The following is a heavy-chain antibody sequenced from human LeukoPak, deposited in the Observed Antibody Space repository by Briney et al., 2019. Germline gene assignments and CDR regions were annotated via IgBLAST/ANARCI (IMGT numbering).Heavy chain of an antibody. CDR1: GGSISNYY. Sequence: SETLSLTCTVSGGSISNYYWSWIRQPPGKGLEWIGYINYSGSANSNPSPKSRVTISVDTSKNQFSLKLTSVTAADTAVYYCARVYRDDFWSGYSTHFDYWGQGTLVPSPQ. CDR2: INYSGSA. J-gene: IGHJ4*02. D-gene: IGHD3-3*01. V-gene: IGHV4-59*01. CDR3: ARVYRDDFWSGYSTHFDY.